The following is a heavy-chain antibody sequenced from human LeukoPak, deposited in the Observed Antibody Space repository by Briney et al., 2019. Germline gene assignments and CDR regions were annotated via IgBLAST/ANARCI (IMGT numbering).Heavy chain of an antibody. CDR2: IYYSGST. J-gene: IGHJ5*02. V-gene: IGHV4-59*01. CDR1: GGSISSYY. D-gene: IGHD2-21*02. Sequence: PSETLSLTCTVSGGSISSYYWSWIRQPPGKGLEWIGYIYYSGSTNYNPSLKSRVTISVDTSKNQFSLKLSSVTAADTAVYYCARDASYCGGDCYHSYWFDPWGQGTLVTVSS. CDR3: ARDASYCGGDCYHSYWFDP.